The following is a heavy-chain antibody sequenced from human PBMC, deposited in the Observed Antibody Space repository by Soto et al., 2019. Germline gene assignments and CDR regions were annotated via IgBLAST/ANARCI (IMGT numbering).Heavy chain of an antibody. Sequence: PGGSLRLSCAASGFTFSSYAMSWVRQAPGKGLEWVSAISGSGGSTYYADSVKGRFTISRDNSKNTLYLQMNSLRAEDTAVYYCAKGEYYDFWSGPDYYYYGMDVWGQGTTVTVSS. J-gene: IGHJ6*02. CDR2: ISGSGGST. CDR1: GFTFSSYA. CDR3: AKGEYYDFWSGPDYYYYGMDV. V-gene: IGHV3-23*01. D-gene: IGHD3-3*01.